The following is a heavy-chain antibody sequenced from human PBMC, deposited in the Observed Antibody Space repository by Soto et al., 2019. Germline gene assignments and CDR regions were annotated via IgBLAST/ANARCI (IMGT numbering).Heavy chain of an antibody. V-gene: IGHV4-30-4*08. CDR3: AIKWGDKNFHY. J-gene: IGHJ4*02. D-gene: IGHD7-27*01. Sequence: PSETLSLTCAVYGGSFSGYYWSWIRQPPGKGLEWIGYIYYSGDTYYNPSLKSRLAISVDASKNQFSLKLTSVTAADTAVYYCAIKWGDKNFHYWGQGTLVTVSS. CDR1: GGSFSGYY. CDR2: IYYSGDT.